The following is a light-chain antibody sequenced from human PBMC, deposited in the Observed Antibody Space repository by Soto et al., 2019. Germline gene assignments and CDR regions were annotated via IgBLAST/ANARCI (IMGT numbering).Light chain of an antibody. Sequence: QSALTQPASVSGYPGQAITISCTGTSSDVGGYIYVSWYQQHPGKAPKLMIYEVSNRPSGVSNRFSGSKSGNTASLTIPGLQAEDEADYYCSSYTSSSSRVFGTGTKVTVL. CDR1: SSDVGGYIY. J-gene: IGLJ1*01. CDR3: SSYTSSSSRV. V-gene: IGLV2-14*01. CDR2: EVS.